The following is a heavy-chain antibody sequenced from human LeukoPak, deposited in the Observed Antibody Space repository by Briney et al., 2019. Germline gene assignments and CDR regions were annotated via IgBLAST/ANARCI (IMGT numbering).Heavy chain of an antibody. D-gene: IGHD6-19*01. V-gene: IGHV3-66*01. CDR3: ARDLSSGWYFNY. Sequence: GGSLRLSCAASGFTVSSNHMSWVRQAPGKGLEWVSVIYSGGSTYYADSVKGRFTISRDNSKNKLYFQMNSLRAEDTAVYYCARDLSSGWYFNYWGQGTLVTVSS. CDR2: IYSGGST. CDR1: GFTVSSNH. J-gene: IGHJ4*02.